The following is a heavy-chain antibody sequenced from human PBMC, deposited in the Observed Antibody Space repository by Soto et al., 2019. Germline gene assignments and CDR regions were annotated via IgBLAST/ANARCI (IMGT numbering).Heavy chain of an antibody. CDR1: GFTFSDHY. D-gene: IGHD3-10*01. Sequence: EVQLVESGVGFVRPGGSLRLCCAASGFTFSDHYMDWVRQAPGKGLEWVGRSRNRGNSYTTEYVASVKGRFIISRDASNNLLYLQMNSLETEDTAVYYCAMTTYGSGSYYFDSWGQGTLVTVSS. CDR3: AMTTYGSGSYYFDS. V-gene: IGHV3-72*01. J-gene: IGHJ4*02. CDR2: SRNRGNSYTT.